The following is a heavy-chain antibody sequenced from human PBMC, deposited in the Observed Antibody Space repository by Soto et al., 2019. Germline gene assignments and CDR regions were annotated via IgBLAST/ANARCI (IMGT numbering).Heavy chain of an antibody. D-gene: IGHD1-7*01. CDR1: GGSISSYL. V-gene: IGHV4-4*07. J-gene: IGHJ5*02. CDR2: LNSYGNT. Sequence: SETLSLTCTVSGGSISSYLWSWIRQPAGKGLEWIGRLNSYGNTHYNPSLKSRVTVSVDTSRNQFFLTLRSVTAADSAVYHCGRESGETWDYEASWGQGTPVTVSS. CDR3: GRESGETWDYEAS.